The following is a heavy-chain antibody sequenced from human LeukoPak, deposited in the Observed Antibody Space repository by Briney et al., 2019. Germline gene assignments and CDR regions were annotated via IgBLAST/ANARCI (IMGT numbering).Heavy chain of an antibody. CDR2: ITGSGDAT. CDR1: GFTFSRYA. D-gene: IGHD4-11*01. CDR3: AKVSLESSNYYHDF. V-gene: IGHV3-23*01. J-gene: IGHJ4*02. Sequence: PGGSLRLSCAASGFTFSRYAMSWVRQAPGRGLEWISVITGSGDATYYAGFVRGQFTISRDNSKNTLYLHMSSLRAEDSAVYYCAKVSLESSNYYHDFWGQGTLVTVSS.